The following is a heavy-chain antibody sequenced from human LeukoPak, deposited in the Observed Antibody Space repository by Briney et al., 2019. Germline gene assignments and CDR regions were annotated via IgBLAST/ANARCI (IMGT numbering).Heavy chain of an antibody. CDR1: GGSISSYY. J-gene: IGHJ4*02. Sequence: SETLSLTCTVSGGSISSYYWGWIRQPPGKGLEWIGSIDYSGSTYYNPSLKSRVTISVDTSKNQFSLKLSSVTAADTAVYYCATYSSDWYPNDYWGQGTLVTVSS. V-gene: IGHV4-39*07. CDR3: ATYSSDWYPNDY. D-gene: IGHD6-19*01. CDR2: IDYSGST.